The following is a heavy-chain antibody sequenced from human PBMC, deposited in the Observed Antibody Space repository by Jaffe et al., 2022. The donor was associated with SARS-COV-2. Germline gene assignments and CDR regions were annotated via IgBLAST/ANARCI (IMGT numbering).Heavy chain of an antibody. D-gene: IGHD5-12*01. V-gene: IGHV3-30*18. CDR2: ISYNENNR. J-gene: IGHJ6*02. Sequence: QVQLVESGGGVVQPGRSLRLSCAASGFTFSNYGMHWVRQAPGKGLEWVTFISYNENNRYYADSVKGRFTISRDTSENTLFLQMNSLRDEDTAVYYCAKGGFQEILSGASYYAMDVWGQGTTVTVSS. CDR1: GFTFSNYG. CDR3: AKGGFQEILSGASYYAMDV.